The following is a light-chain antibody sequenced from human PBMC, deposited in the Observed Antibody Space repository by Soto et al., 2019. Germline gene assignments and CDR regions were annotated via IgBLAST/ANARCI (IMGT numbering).Light chain of an antibody. CDR1: SSDVGSSKY. V-gene: IGLV2-14*01. CDR2: EVS. J-gene: IGLJ1*01. CDR3: SSYTSSSTYV. Sequence: QSVLTQPASVSGSPGQSITISCAGTSSDVGSSKYVSWYQHHPGRAPKLIIYEVSNRPSGVSNRFSGSKSGNTASLAISGLQAEDEADYYCSSYTSSSTYVFGTGTKLTVL.